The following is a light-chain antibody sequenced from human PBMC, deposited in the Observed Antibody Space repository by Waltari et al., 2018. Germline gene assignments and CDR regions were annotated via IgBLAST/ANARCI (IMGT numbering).Light chain of an antibody. CDR2: DVN. CDR3: CSYAGADTSVV. J-gene: IGLJ2*01. CDR1: SSDIGGYDF. Sequence: QSALTQPRSVSGSPGQSVTISCTVTSSDIGGYDFVSWYQQYPGKAPKLIIYDVNKRPPGVPDRFSGSKSGNTASLTISGLLNEDEADYYCCSYAGADTSVVFGGGTTLTVL. V-gene: IGLV2-11*01.